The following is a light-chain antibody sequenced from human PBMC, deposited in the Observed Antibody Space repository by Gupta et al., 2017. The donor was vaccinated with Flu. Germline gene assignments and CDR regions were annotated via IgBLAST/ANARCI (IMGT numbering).Light chain of an antibody. V-gene: IGLV2-23*01. CDR3: CSYAGSTTVV. J-gene: IGLJ2*01. CDR2: EDS. Sequence: QSALTQPASVSGSPGQSITISCTGTSSDLGSNKFVPWFQQYPGKAPKLIISEDSERPSGISSRFAGSRSGNTASLTISGLQAEDEADYYCCSYAGSTTVVFGGGTKLTVL. CDR1: SSDLGSNKF.